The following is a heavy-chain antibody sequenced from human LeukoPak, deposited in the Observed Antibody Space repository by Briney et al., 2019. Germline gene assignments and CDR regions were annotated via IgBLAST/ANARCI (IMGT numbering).Heavy chain of an antibody. J-gene: IGHJ6*03. V-gene: IGHV1-2*02. CDR1: GYTFTGHY. Sequence: ASVKVSCKAPGYTFTGHYLFWVRQAPGQGLEWMGWINPNSGDTNYAQKFQGRVTVTRDTSVSTAYMELSRLRSDDTAVYYCARRPYYYYYYMDVWGKGTTVTVSS. CDR2: INPNSGDT. CDR3: ARRPYYYYYYMDV.